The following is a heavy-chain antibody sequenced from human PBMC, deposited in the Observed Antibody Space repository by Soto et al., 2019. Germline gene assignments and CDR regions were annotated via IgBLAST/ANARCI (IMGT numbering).Heavy chain of an antibody. D-gene: IGHD3-22*01. CDR1: GFTFSNAW. J-gene: IGHJ3*02. V-gene: IGHV3-15*07. CDR3: TTDPWVTMIVVVMRYI. CDR2: IKSKTDGGTT. Sequence: PGGSLRLSCAASGFTFSNAWMNWVRQAPGKGLEWVGRIKSKTDGGTTDYAAPVKGRFTISRDDSKNTLYLQMNSLKTEDPAVYYCTTDPWVTMIVVVMRYIWGQGTMVXVSS.